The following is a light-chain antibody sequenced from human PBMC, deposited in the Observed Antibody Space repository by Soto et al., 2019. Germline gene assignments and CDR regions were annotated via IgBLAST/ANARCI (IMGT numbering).Light chain of an antibody. Sequence: DVVMPQSPLSLPVTLGQPASISCRSSQSLVYSDGNTSLNWFQQRPGQSPRRLIYKVSKRDSGVPDRFSGSGSGSDFTLKISRVEAEDVGVYYCMQGTHWPPFTFGPGTKVDIK. CDR1: QSLVYSDGNTS. V-gene: IGKV2-30*01. CDR2: KVS. CDR3: MQGTHWPPFT. J-gene: IGKJ3*01.